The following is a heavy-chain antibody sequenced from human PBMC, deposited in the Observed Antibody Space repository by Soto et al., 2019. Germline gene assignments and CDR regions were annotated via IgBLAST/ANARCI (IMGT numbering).Heavy chain of an antibody. D-gene: IGHD5-12*01. J-gene: IGHJ4*02. Sequence: QITLKESGPMLMKPTQTLTLTCTFSGFSLSTSEVGVGWIRQPPGKALEWLALIYWNDDARYSPSLRNRLTIPKDTSKNQVVLKITNMDRVDTAPYYCIHDGKMGYSGYDRFDYWGQETLVTVSS. CDR2: IYWNDDA. CDR3: IHDGKMGYSGYDRFDY. V-gene: IGHV2-5*01. CDR1: GFSLSTSEVG.